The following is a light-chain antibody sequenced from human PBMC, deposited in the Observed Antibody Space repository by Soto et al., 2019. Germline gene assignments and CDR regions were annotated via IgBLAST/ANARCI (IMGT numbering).Light chain of an antibody. CDR1: QSVSSSY. CDR3: QQYGSSPSLG. V-gene: IGKV3-20*01. Sequence: EIVLTQSPGTLSLSPGERATLSCRACQSVSSSYLAWYQQKPGQAPRLLIYGASSRATGIPDRFSGSGSGTDFTLTISRLEPEDFAVYYCQQYGSSPSLGFGGGTKVEIK. CDR2: GAS. J-gene: IGKJ4*01.